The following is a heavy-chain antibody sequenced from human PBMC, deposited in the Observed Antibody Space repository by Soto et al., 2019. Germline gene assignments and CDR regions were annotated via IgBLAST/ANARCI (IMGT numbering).Heavy chain of an antibody. V-gene: IGHV4-34*01. CDR1: GGSFSGYY. J-gene: IGHJ4*02. CDR2: INHSGST. D-gene: IGHD3-3*01. CDR3: ARRPGGQRFLDYLRGYYFDY. Sequence: QVPLQQWGAGLLKPSETLSLTCAVYGGSFSGYYWSWIRQPPGKGLEWIGEINHSGSTNYNPSLKSRVTISVDTSKNQFSLKLSSVTAADTAVYYCARRPGGQRFLDYLRGYYFDYWGQGTLVTVSS.